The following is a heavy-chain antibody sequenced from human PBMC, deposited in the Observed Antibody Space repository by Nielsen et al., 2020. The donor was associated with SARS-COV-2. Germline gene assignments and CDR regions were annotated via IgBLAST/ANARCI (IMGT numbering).Heavy chain of an antibody. CDR1: GFTFSSYA. D-gene: IGHD2-2*01. V-gene: IGHV3-30*04. J-gene: IGHJ5*02. CDR3: ARGLCSSTSCAAGP. Sequence: GESLKISCAASGFTFSSYAMHWVRQAPGKGLEWVAVISYDGSNKYYADSVKGRFTISRDNSKNTLYLQMNSLRAEDTAVYYCARGLCSSTSCAAGPWGQGTLVTVSS. CDR2: ISYDGSNK.